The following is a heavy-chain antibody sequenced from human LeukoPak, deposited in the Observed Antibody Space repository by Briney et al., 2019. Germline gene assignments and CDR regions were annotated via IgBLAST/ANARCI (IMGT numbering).Heavy chain of an antibody. D-gene: IGHD5-24*01. CDR2: ICNSRSSI. CDR3: ARALVATNNTTRDGYTNYPDY. CDR1: VFPFSRYS. V-gene: IGHV3-21*01. J-gene: IGHJ4*02. Sequence: GGPLRLSFGASVFPFSRYSTKGVPQAPGKGVEWVSSICNSRSSIYYADSVKGRFTISRDNAKNSLYLQMNSLRAEDTAVYYCARALVATNNTTRDGYTNYPDYWGQGTLVTVSS.